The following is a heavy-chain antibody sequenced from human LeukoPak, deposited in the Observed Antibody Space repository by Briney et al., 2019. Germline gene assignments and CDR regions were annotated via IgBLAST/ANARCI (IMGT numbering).Heavy chain of an antibody. CDR1: GDSVSSNSAA. Sequence: SQTLSLTRAIFGDSVSSNSAAWNWIRQSPSRGLEWLGRTYYRSKWYNDYAVSVKSRITINPDTSKNQFSLQLNSVTPEDTAVYYCARVGYYDSSGYDYGMDVWGQGTTVTVSS. CDR3: ARVGYYDSSGYDYGMDV. CDR2: TYYRSKWYN. V-gene: IGHV6-1*01. D-gene: IGHD3-22*01. J-gene: IGHJ6*02.